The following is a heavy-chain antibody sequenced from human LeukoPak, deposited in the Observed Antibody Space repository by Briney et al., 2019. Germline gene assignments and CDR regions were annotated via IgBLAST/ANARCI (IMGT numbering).Heavy chain of an antibody. CDR3: ARVRDYDYVWGRREDAFDI. CDR2: ISSSDGST. Sequence: PGGSLRLSCAASGFTFSNYYMSGVRQAPGKGLEWVSAISSSDGSTYYADSVKGRFTISRDNSKNTLYLQMNSLRAEDTAVYYCARVRDYDYVWGRREDAFDIWGQGTMVTVSS. V-gene: IGHV3-23*01. CDR1: GFTFSNYY. J-gene: IGHJ3*02. D-gene: IGHD3-16*01.